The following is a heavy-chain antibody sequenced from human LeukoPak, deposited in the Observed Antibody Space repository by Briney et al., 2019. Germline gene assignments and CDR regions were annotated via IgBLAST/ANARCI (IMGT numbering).Heavy chain of an antibody. Sequence: GGSLRLSCAASGFTFSSYGMSWVRQAPGKGLEWVSGISSNAGTTYYADSVKGRFTISRDNSKNTLYLQMNSLRAEDTAIYYCAKSLAPYCSGGSCFDAFDIWGQGTMVTVSS. V-gene: IGHV3-23*01. J-gene: IGHJ3*02. CDR1: GFTFSSYG. CDR3: AKSLAPYCSGGSCFDAFDI. D-gene: IGHD2-15*01. CDR2: ISSNAGTT.